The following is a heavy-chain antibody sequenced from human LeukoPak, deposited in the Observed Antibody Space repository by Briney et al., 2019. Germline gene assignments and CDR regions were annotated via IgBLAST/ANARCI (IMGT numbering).Heavy chain of an antibody. J-gene: IGHJ4*02. D-gene: IGHD6-19*01. CDR3: ARVAGILGPFDY. CDR2: IYYSGST. V-gene: IGHV4-39*01. Sequence: SETLSLTCTVSGGSISSSNDDWGWIRQPPGKGLEWIGSIYYSGSTYYNPFLKSRVTISVDTSKNQFSLKLSSVTAADTAVYYCARVAGILGPFDYWGQGTLVTVSS. CDR1: GGSISSSNDD.